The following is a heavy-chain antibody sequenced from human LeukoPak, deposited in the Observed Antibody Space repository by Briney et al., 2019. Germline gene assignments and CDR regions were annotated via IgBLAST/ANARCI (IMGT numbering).Heavy chain of an antibody. J-gene: IGHJ6*02. CDR2: VSSSSSYI. CDR3: ARDGTLRNYYYYGMDV. D-gene: IGHD1-26*01. Sequence: TGGSLRLSCAASGLTFSIYGINWVRKAPGKGLEWVSSVSSSSSYIYYADSVKGRFSISRDNAKNSLYLQMNSLRAEDTAVYYCARDGTLRNYYYYGMDVWGQGTTVTVSS. CDR1: GLTFSIYG. V-gene: IGHV3-21*01.